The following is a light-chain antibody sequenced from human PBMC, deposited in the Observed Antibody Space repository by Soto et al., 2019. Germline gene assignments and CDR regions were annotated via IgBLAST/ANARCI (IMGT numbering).Light chain of an antibody. V-gene: IGKV1-27*01. Sequence: DIQMTQSPSSLSASVGDRVTITCRASQGIGKYLSWYQQKPGKVPKLLIYTSSTLQSGVPSRFSGRRSGTDFTLTINSLQPDDVATYYCQKHDNAPRTFGGGTKVEIK. J-gene: IGKJ4*01. CDR2: TSS. CDR1: QGIGKY. CDR3: QKHDNAPRT.